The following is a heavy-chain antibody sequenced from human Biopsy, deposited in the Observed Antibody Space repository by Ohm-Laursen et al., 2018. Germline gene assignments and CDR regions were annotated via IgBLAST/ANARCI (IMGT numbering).Heavy chain of an antibody. Sequence: GTLSLTCPVSGGSISGSSWSWIRQAPGKGLEWIGSISYTGSTHDNPSLASRVTISVDTSKNQFSLKLYSLTAADTAVYYCARHGVYGDLRMDYWGQGTLVTVSS. CDR1: GGSISGSS. CDR3: ARHGVYGDLRMDY. CDR2: ISYTGST. V-gene: IGHV4-59*05. D-gene: IGHD4-17*01. J-gene: IGHJ4*02.